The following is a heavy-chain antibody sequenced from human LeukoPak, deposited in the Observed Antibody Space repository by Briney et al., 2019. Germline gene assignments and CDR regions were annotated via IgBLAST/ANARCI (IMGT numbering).Heavy chain of an antibody. D-gene: IGHD3-3*01. Sequence: PGGSLRLSCGASGFTFSSYEMHWVRQAPGKGLEWVSYISSSGSTIYYADSVRGRFTISRDNSKNTLSLQMDSLRAEDTALYYCAKDRGYDLLSGYYPFGNWGQGTLVTVSS. CDR1: GFTFSSYE. CDR3: AKDRGYDLLSGYYPFGN. V-gene: IGHV3-48*03. CDR2: ISSSGSTI. J-gene: IGHJ4*02.